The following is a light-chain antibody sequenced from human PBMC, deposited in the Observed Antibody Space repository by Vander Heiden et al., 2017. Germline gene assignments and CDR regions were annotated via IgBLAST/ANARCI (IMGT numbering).Light chain of an antibody. CDR1: NIGSKI. CDR3: QVWDSSSDLWV. J-gene: IGLJ3*02. Sequence: SYLLTKPPSVSVAPGRTASVTCGGNNIGSKIVHCYQQKPGQAPVLVVYDDSDRPSGIPERFSGSNSGNTATLTISRVEAGDEADYYCQVWDSSSDLWVFGGGTKLTVL. CDR2: DDS. V-gene: IGLV3-21*03.